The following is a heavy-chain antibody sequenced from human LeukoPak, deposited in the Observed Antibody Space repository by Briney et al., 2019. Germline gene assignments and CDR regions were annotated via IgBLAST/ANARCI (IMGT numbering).Heavy chain of an antibody. J-gene: IGHJ4*02. CDR2: INHSGST. Sequence: PSETLSLTCAVYGGSFSGYYWSWIRQPPGKGLGWIGEINHSGSTNYNPSLKSRVTISVDTSKNQFSLKLSSVTAADTAVYYCARVLTPGYSYGYDYWGQGTLVTVSS. CDR3: ARVLTPGYSYGYDY. V-gene: IGHV4-34*01. CDR1: GGSFSGYY. D-gene: IGHD5-18*01.